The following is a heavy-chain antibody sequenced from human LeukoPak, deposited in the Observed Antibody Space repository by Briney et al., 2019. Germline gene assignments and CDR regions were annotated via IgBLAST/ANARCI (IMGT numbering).Heavy chain of an antibody. Sequence: SETLSLTCAVYGGSFSGYYWSWIRQPPGKGLEWIGETNHSGSTNYNPSLKSRVTISVDTSKNQFSLKLSSVTAADTAVYYCASQWGGTNDAVDWWGQGTLVTVSS. CDR3: ASQWGGTNDAVDW. V-gene: IGHV4-34*01. D-gene: IGHD1-1*01. J-gene: IGHJ4*02. CDR1: GGSFSGYY. CDR2: TNHSGST.